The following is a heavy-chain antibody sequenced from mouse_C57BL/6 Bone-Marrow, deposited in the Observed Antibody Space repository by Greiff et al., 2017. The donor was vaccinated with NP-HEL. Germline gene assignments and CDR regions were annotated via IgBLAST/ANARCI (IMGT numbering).Heavy chain of an antibody. J-gene: IGHJ4*01. CDR1: GYAFSSYW. V-gene: IGHV1-80*01. CDR2: IYPGDGDT. CDR3: ARLSYFYAMDI. Sequence: VHLVESGAELVKPGASVKISCKASGYAFSSYWMNWVKQRPGKGLEWIGQIYPGDGDTTYNGKFTGKATLTADKSSSTAYMQLNSLTSEDTAVYFCARLSYFYAMDIWDRGTSVTVSS.